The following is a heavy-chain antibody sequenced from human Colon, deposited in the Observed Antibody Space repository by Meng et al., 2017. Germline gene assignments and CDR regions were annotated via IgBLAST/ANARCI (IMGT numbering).Heavy chain of an antibody. D-gene: IGHD6-19*01. V-gene: IGHV1-18*01. Sequence: QLGQAGAGGKKPGASVRASCKASGYTITLHGISRIRQAPGQGLEWMGWISCYNGDTNYAQKLQGRVTMTTDTSTNTAYMDLRGLRSDDTAVYYCARDPSNTSGRYAYFDYWGQGILVTVSS. CDR1: GYTITLHG. J-gene: IGHJ4*02. CDR2: ISCYNGDT. CDR3: ARDPSNTSGRYAYFDY.